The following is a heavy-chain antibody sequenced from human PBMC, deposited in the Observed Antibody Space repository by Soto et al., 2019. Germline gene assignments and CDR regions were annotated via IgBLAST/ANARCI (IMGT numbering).Heavy chain of an antibody. J-gene: IGHJ4*02. CDR1: GFTFDDYA. CDR2: IIWNSGRI. D-gene: IGHD2-15*01. CDR3: ARENTLNDSLDY. V-gene: IGHV3-9*01. Sequence: EVQLVESGGGLVEPGRSLRLSCAASGFTFDDYAMHWVRQVTGKGLEWVSGIIWNSGRIGYADSVKGRFTISRDNAKNSLYLELNSLRAEDTALYYCARENTLNDSLDYWGQGTLVTVSS.